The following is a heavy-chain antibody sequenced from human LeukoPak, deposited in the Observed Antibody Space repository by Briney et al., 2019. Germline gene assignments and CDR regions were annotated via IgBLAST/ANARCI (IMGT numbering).Heavy chain of an antibody. CDR2: ISGSGGST. CDR3: AREFWSGEET. D-gene: IGHD3-3*01. V-gene: IGHV3-23*01. Sequence: GGSLRLSCAASGFTFRSYGMSWVRQAPGKGLEWVSAISGSGGSTYYADSVKGRFTISRDNAKNSLYLQMNSLRAEDTAVYYCAREFWSGEETGGQGTLVTVSS. CDR1: GFTFRSYG. J-gene: IGHJ4*02.